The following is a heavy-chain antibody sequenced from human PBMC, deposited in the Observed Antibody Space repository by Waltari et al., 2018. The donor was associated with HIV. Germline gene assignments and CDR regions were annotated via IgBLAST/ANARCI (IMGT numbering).Heavy chain of an antibody. J-gene: IGHJ6*02. Sequence: QVQLQQWGAGLLKPSETLSLTCAVYGGSFSGYYWSWIRQPPGKGLEWIGEINHSGSTNYNPALKSRVTISVDTSKNQFSLKLSSVTAADTAVYYCARGHCTNGVCYTPYYYGMDVWGQGTTVTVSS. CDR3: ARGHCTNGVCYTPYYYGMDV. V-gene: IGHV4-34*01. D-gene: IGHD2-8*01. CDR2: INHSGST. CDR1: GGSFSGYY.